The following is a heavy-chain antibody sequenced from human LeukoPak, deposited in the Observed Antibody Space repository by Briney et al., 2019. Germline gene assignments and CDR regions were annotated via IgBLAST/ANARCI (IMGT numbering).Heavy chain of an antibody. CDR2: INHSGST. CDR3: ARGVFGWYFYYFDY. Sequence: SETLSLTCAVYGGSFSGYYWSWIRQPPGKGLEWIGEINHSGSTNYNPSLKSRVTISVDTSKNQFSLKLSSVTAADTAVYYCARGVFGWYFYYFDYWGQGTLVTVSS. CDR1: GGSFSGYY. D-gene: IGHD6-19*01. J-gene: IGHJ4*02. V-gene: IGHV4-34*01.